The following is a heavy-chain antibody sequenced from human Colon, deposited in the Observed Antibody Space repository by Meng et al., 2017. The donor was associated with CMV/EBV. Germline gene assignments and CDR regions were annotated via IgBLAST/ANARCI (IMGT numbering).Heavy chain of an antibody. J-gene: IGHJ4*01. V-gene: IGHV4-34*01. Sequence: QGTLQQWGAGPLKPSETLSRTCAVYGESFSGYYWTWIRQPPGRGLEWIGESYYTGSTNYSPSLKSRVTISLDTSKNQFSLKLNSVTAADTAVYYCARATKSSCWEVLDYWGHGTLVTVSS. CDR3: ARATKSSCWEVLDY. CDR1: GESFSGYY. D-gene: IGHD2-2*01. CDR2: SYYTGST.